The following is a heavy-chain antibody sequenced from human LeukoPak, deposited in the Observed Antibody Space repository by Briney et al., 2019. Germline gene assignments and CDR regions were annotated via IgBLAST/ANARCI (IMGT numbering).Heavy chain of an antibody. Sequence: SETLSLTCTVSGGSISSYYWSWIRQPPGKGLEWIGYIYYSGSTNYNPSLKSRVTISVDTSKNQFSLKLSSVTAADTAVYYCARTDTAMGYFDYWGQGTLVTVSS. V-gene: IGHV4-59*01. D-gene: IGHD5-18*01. CDR2: IYYSGST. J-gene: IGHJ4*02. CDR1: GGSISSYY. CDR3: ARTDTAMGYFDY.